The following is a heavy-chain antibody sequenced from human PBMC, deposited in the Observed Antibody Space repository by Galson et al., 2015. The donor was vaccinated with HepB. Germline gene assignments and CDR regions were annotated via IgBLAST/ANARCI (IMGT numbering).Heavy chain of an antibody. Sequence: SLRLSCAASGFTFSHYGMHWVRQAPGKGPEWVAVISYDGSDKYYADSVKGRFTISRDNSKNRLHLQMNSLRAEDTAVYYCAKGPYFYDSSGYAVIVVWGQGTLVTVSS. CDR2: ISYDGSDK. J-gene: IGHJ4*02. CDR1: GFTFSHYG. CDR3: AKGPYFYDSSGYAVIVV. D-gene: IGHD3-22*01. V-gene: IGHV3-30*18.